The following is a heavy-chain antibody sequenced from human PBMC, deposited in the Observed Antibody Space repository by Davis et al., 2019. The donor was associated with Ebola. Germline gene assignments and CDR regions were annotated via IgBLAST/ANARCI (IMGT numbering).Heavy chain of an antibody. CDR2: ISSSGSTI. Sequence: GGSLRLSCAVSGFTFSNYNMNWVRQTPGKGLEWVSYISSSGSTIYYADSVKGRFTISRDNAKNSLYLQMNSLKTEDTAVYYCTSTAGTELDYWGQGTLVTVSS. J-gene: IGHJ4*02. CDR3: TSTAGTELDY. V-gene: IGHV3-48*04. D-gene: IGHD6-13*01. CDR1: GFTFSNYN.